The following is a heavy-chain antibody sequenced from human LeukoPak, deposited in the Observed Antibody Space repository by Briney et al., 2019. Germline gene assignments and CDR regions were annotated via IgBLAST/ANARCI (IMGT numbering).Heavy chain of an antibody. J-gene: IGHJ4*02. D-gene: IGHD5-24*01. Sequence: SETLSLICTVSGGSISICDYYWRWIRQPPGKGLEWIVYIYYSGSIYYNPSLTSRVTISVDTSKKQFSLKLSSVTPADTAVYYCARVSRDGYNYYYFDYWGQGTLVTVSS. CDR3: ARVSRDGYNYYYFDY. V-gene: IGHV4-30-4*01. CDR2: IYYSGSI. CDR1: GGSISICDYY.